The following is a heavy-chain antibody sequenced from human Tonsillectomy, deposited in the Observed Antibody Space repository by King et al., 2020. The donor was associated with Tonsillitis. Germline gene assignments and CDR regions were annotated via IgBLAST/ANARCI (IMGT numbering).Heavy chain of an antibody. CDR2: IIPIFGTT. CDR1: GGTFNNYG. CDR3: ALDGEMAMGY. Sequence: QLVQSGAEVKKPGYSVKVSCKASGGTFNNYGFSWVRQAPGQGLEWMGGIIPIFGTTDYAPKFQGRVTITADESTSTAYMELSSLTPDDTAVYYCALDGEMAMGYWGQGTLVTVSS. D-gene: IGHD2-21*01. J-gene: IGHJ4*02. V-gene: IGHV1-69*12.